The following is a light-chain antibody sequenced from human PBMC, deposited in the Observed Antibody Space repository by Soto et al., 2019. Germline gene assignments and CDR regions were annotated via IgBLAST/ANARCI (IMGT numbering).Light chain of an antibody. CDR1: SSHVGGSNL. J-gene: IGLJ3*02. V-gene: IGLV2-23*02. CDR2: EVS. CDR3: ASYAGIRTLWL. Sequence: QSALTQPDSVPGSPGQAITISCTGTSSHVGGSNLGSCYQQHPGKAPNLMPYEVSTRPSGVAHRVSGSKSGKAACLTISELQAEYEPDYYWASYAGIRTLWLFGGGTKLTVL.